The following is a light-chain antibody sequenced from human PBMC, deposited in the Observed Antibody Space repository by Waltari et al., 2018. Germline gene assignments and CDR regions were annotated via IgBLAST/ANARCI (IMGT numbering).Light chain of an antibody. CDR2: EDK. CDR1: NIGRKT. J-gene: IGLJ2*01. Sequence: YVLTQPPSVSVTPGRTARIPCGGNNIGRKTVHWYQQKPGQAPVLVVYEDKERPSGIPERFSASNSGNTATLTISGVAAGGEADYYCQVWDRTGDHVIFGGGTKLTVL. CDR3: QVWDRTGDHVI. V-gene: IGLV3-21*03.